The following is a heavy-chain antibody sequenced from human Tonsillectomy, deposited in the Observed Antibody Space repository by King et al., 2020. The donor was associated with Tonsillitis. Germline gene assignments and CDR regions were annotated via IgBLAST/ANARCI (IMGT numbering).Heavy chain of an antibody. Sequence: VQLVESGGGLIQPGGSLRLSCAASGFTVSSHFMSWVRQAPGKGLEWVSVIYSGGSTYHADSVKGRFTISRDNSKNTLYLQMNSLRAEDTAVYYCARDSWEGYYGMDVWVQGTTVTVSS. D-gene: IGHD1-26*01. CDR2: IYSGGST. J-gene: IGHJ6*02. CDR1: GFTVSSHF. V-gene: IGHV3-53*01. CDR3: ARDSWEGYYGMDV.